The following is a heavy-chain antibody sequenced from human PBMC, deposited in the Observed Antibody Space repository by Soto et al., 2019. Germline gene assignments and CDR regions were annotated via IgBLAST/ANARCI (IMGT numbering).Heavy chain of an antibody. CDR2: ISGSGGST. CDR3: AKWEGITMIVVVSAG. D-gene: IGHD3-22*01. V-gene: IGHV3-23*01. J-gene: IGHJ4*02. CDR1: GFTFSSYA. Sequence: GGSLRLSCASSGFTFSSYAMSLVRQAPGKGLEWVSAISGSGGSTYYADSVKGRFTISRDNSKNTLYLQMNSLRAEDTAVYYCAKWEGITMIVVVSAGWGQGTLVTVSS.